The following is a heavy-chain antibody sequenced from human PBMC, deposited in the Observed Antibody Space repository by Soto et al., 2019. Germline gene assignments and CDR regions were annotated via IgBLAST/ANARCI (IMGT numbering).Heavy chain of an antibody. CDR1: GFPFSDYW. CDR2: IDSEGVGT. CDR3: VRLGGSSPVDF. V-gene: IGHV3-74*01. D-gene: IGHD3-16*01. J-gene: IGHJ4*01. Sequence: EVQLVESGGDLVQPGGSLRLSCVASGFPFSDYWLYWVRQAPGKGLVWVSRIDSEGVGTNYADSVKGRFTISRDNAKNTLYLEMNSLRAEDTAVYYRVRLGGSSPVDFWGQGTLVTVSS.